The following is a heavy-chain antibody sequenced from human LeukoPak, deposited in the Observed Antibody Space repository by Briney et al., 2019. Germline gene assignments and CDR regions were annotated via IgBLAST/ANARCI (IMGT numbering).Heavy chain of an antibody. CDR1: GFTFSSYA. CDR2: ISYDGSNK. J-gene: IGHJ4*02. D-gene: IGHD6-13*01. CDR3: ARSPRESSSWSPDFDY. V-gene: IGHV3-30-3*01. Sequence: PGGSLRLSCAASGFTFSSYAMHWVRQAPGKGLEWVAVISYDGSNKYYADSVKGRFTISRDNSKNTLYLQMNSLRAEDTAVYYCARSPRESSSWSPDFDYWGQGTLVTVSS.